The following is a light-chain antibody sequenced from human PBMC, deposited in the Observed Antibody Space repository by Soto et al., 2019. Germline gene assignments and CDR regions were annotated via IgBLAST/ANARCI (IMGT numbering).Light chain of an antibody. Sequence: DIQMTPSPSSLSASVGDRVTITCRASQSISSYLNWYQQKPGKAPKLLIYAASSLQSGVPSRFSGSGSGTDFTLTISSLQPEDFATYHCQQSYRTPLTFGGGTKVEIK. CDR1: QSISSY. V-gene: IGKV1-39*01. CDR2: AAS. CDR3: QQSYRTPLT. J-gene: IGKJ4*01.